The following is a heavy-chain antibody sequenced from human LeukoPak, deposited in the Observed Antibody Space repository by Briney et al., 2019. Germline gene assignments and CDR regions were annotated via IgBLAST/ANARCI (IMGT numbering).Heavy chain of an antibody. Sequence: PSETLSLTCTVSGGSISNYYWSWIRQPPGKGPEWIGYIYYSGSTRYNPSLKSRVTISVDTSKNQFSLKLSSVTAADTALYYCARGANWGSPDYWGQGTLVTVSS. CDR3: ARGANWGSPDY. D-gene: IGHD7-27*01. J-gene: IGHJ4*02. CDR1: GGSISNYY. CDR2: IYYSGST. V-gene: IGHV4-59*08.